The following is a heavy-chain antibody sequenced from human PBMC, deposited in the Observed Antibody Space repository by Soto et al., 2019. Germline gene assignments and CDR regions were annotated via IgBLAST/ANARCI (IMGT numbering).Heavy chain of an antibody. Sequence: SVKVSCKASGGTFSSYAISWVRQAPGQGLEWMGGIIPIFGTANYAQKFQGRVTITADESTSTAYMELSSLRSEDTAVYYCARNSIPPYCGGDCYPEKYAFDIWGQGPMVTLSS. D-gene: IGHD2-21*02. CDR2: IIPIFGTA. V-gene: IGHV1-69*13. J-gene: IGHJ3*02. CDR1: GGTFSSYA. CDR3: ARNSIPPYCGGDCYPEKYAFDI.